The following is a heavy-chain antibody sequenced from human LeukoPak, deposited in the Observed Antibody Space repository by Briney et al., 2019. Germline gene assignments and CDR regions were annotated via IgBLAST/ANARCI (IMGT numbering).Heavy chain of an antibody. CDR3: ARARVYCSSTSCYYMDV. D-gene: IGHD2-2*01. Sequence: KPSETLSLTCTVSGGSISSYYWSWIRQPPGKGLEWIGYISYSGSTNYNPSLKSRVTISLDMSKNQFSLKLSSVTAADTAVYYCARARVYCSSTSCYYMDVWGKGTTVTVSS. V-gene: IGHV4-59*01. CDR1: GGSISSYY. CDR2: ISYSGST. J-gene: IGHJ6*03.